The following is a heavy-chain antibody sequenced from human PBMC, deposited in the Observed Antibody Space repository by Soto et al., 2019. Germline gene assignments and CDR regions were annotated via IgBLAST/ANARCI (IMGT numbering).Heavy chain of an antibody. V-gene: IGHV4-31*03. Sequence: PSETLSLTCTVSGGSISSGGYYWSWVRQHPGKGLEWIGYIYYSGSTYYNPSLKSRVTISVDTSKNQFSLKLSSVTAADTAVYYCARAPGPAGSAFDIWGQGTMVTVSS. D-gene: IGHD1-26*01. CDR2: IYYSGST. CDR1: GGSISSGGYY. J-gene: IGHJ3*02. CDR3: ARAPGPAGSAFDI.